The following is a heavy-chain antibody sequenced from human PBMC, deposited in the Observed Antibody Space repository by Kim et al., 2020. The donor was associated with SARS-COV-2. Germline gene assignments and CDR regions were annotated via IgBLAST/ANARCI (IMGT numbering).Heavy chain of an antibody. J-gene: IGHJ6*02. V-gene: IGHV3-23*01. CDR2: ISGSGGST. CDR3: ARDQTSRDFGMDV. Sequence: GGSLRLSCAASGFTFSSYSMTWVRQAPGKGLEWVSVISGSGGSTYYADSVKGRFTISRDNSKNTLYLQMNSLRAEDTAVYYCARDQTSRDFGMDVWGQGTTVTVSS. D-gene: IGHD3-3*01. CDR1: GFTFSSYS.